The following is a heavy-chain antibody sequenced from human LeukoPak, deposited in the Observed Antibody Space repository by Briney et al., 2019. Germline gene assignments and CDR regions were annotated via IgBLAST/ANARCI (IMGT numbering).Heavy chain of an antibody. CDR2: INPNSGGT. Sequence: ASVKVSCKASGYTFTGYYMHWVRQAPGQGLEWMGWINPNSGGTNYAQKFQGRVTMTRDTSISTAHMELSRLRSDDTAVYYCARLVSSSSWHDFDYWGQGTLVTVSS. J-gene: IGHJ4*02. CDR3: ARLVSSSSWHDFDY. CDR1: GYTFTGYY. D-gene: IGHD6-13*01. V-gene: IGHV1-2*02.